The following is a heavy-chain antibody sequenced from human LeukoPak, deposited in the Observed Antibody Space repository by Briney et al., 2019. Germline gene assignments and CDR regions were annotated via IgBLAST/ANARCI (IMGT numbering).Heavy chain of an antibody. Sequence: SETLSLTCTVSGGSISSYYWSWIRQPAGKGLEWIGRIYTSASTNYNPSLKSRVTMSVDTSKNQFSLRLSSVTAADTAVYYCARERTLFPGDSSGYFDYWGQGTLVTVSS. CDR2: IYTSAST. V-gene: IGHV4-4*07. CDR3: ARERTLFPGDSSGYFDY. D-gene: IGHD3-22*01. J-gene: IGHJ4*02. CDR1: GGSISSYY.